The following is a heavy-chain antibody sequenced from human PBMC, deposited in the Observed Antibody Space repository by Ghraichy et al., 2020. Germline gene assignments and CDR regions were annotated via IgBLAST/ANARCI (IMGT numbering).Heavy chain of an antibody. J-gene: IGHJ4*02. D-gene: IGHD3-3*01. V-gene: IGHV3-23*01. CDR3: AKDWRLDY. Sequence: GALNISCAASGFTFSGFATNWVRQAPGKGLEWISDISSNGDSTHYANSVRGRFTISRDNSNNTLYLQMNSLRAEDTVVYYCAKDWRLDYWGQGTLVTVSS. CDR2: ISSNGDST. CDR1: GFTFSGFA.